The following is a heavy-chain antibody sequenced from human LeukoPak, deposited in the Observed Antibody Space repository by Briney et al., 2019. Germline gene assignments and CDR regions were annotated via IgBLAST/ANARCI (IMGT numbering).Heavy chain of an antibody. D-gene: IGHD6-19*01. CDR2: ISGSGGST. V-gene: IGHV3-23*01. J-gene: IGHJ6*03. CDR3: ANLEYYSSGWYGYYYYMDV. Sequence: GGSLRLSCAASGFTFSSYGMSWVRQAPGNGLEWVAAISGSGGSTYYADSVKGRFTISRDNSKNTLYLQMNSLRAEDTAVYYCANLEYYSSGWYGYYYYMDVWGKGTTVTVSS. CDR1: GFTFSSYG.